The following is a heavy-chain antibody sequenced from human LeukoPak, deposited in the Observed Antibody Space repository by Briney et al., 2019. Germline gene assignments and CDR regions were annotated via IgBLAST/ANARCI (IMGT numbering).Heavy chain of an antibody. CDR3: ARERSEVRGNLHL. CDR2: IIPIFGTA. V-gene: IGHV1-69*05. Sequence: SAKVSCKASGGTFSSYAISWVRQAPGQGLEWMGGIIPIFGTANYAQKFQGRVTITTDESTSTAYMELSSLRSEDTAVYYCARERSEVRGNLHLWGQGTLVTVSS. CDR1: GGTFSSYA. J-gene: IGHJ4*02. D-gene: IGHD1-14*01.